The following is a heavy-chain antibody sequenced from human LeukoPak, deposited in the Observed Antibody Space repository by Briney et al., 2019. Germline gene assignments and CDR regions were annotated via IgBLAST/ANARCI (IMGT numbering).Heavy chain of an antibody. CDR1: GFTFSSYW. Sequence: GGSLRLSCAASGFTFSSYWMHWVRQAPGKGLVWVSRINSDGSSTSYADSVKGRFTISRDNAKNTLYLQMNSLRAEDAAVYYCARDKIAYYYDSSGYSYYFYMDVWGKGTTVTISS. CDR3: ARDKIAYYYDSSGYSYYFYMDV. D-gene: IGHD3-22*01. V-gene: IGHV3-74*01. CDR2: INSDGSST. J-gene: IGHJ6*03.